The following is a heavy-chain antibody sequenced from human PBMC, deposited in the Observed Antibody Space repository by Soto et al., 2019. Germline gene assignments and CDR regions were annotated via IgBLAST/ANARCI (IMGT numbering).Heavy chain of an antibody. V-gene: IGHV4-30-2*01. J-gene: IGHJ5*02. Sequence: PSETLSLTCNMSGDSYSISTYSWSWIRQPPGKALQWIGFIYQSGVTSYNPSLASRVSISLDRSNNQCSLNLKSVTAADTAVYFCAGMPYSSGLRFDPWGPGTLVTVSS. CDR1: GDSYSISTYS. CDR2: IYQSGVT. D-gene: IGHD6-19*01. CDR3: AGMPYSSGLRFDP.